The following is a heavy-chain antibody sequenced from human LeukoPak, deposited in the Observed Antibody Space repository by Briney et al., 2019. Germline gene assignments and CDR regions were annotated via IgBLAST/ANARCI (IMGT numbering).Heavy chain of an antibody. CDR1: GGSISTYY. Sequence: SETLSLTCTVSGGSISTYYWSWIRQPPGKGLEWIGSISYSGSTNYNPSLKNRVTISVDTSKNQFSLKLNSVTAADTAVYYCASSPGRYRDYYYMDVWGKGTAVTVSS. D-gene: IGHD3-9*01. J-gene: IGHJ6*03. CDR3: ASSPGRYRDYYYMDV. CDR2: ISYSGST. V-gene: IGHV4-59*01.